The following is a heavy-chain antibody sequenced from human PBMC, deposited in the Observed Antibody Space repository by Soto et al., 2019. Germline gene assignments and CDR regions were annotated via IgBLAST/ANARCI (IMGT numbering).Heavy chain of an antibody. CDR1: GFSLTTSGVG. D-gene: IGHD6-13*01. Sequence: QITLKESGPTLVKPTQTLTLTCTFSGFSLTTSGVGVCWIRQPPGKALEWLALIYWDDDKRYRPSLKSRLTITKDSSQHQVVPTMTNMGSVETATYYCAQGYIRSLYENNRFDPWGQGILVTVSS. J-gene: IGHJ5*02. CDR2: IYWDDDK. CDR3: AQGYIRSLYENNRFDP. V-gene: IGHV2-5*02.